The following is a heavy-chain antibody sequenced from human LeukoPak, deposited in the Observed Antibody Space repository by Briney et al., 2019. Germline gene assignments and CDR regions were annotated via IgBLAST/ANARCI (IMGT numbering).Heavy chain of an antibody. J-gene: IGHJ5*02. CDR3: ARGYCSSTSCYAFDP. V-gene: IGHV4-4*07. CDR1: GGSISSDY. D-gene: IGHD2-2*01. CDR2: IYTTEST. Sequence: PSETLSLTSTGSGGSISSDYWSWIRQAAGQGREWIRRIYTTESTNYNPSLKSRVTISLDKSKNQFSLKLNSVTAADTAVYYCARGYCSSTSCYAFDPWGQGTLVTVSS.